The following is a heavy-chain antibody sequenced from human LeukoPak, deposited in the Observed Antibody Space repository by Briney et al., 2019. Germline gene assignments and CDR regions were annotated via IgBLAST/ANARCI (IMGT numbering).Heavy chain of an antibody. D-gene: IGHD4-17*01. Sequence: SGTLSLTCAVSGGSISSINWWSWVRQPPRKGLEWIGEIYHSGSTNYNPSLKSRVTISVDKSKNQFSLKLSSVTAADTAVYYFTRRGYGDYFAFDIGGQGTRVTVSP. CDR2: IYHSGST. V-gene: IGHV4-4*02. J-gene: IGHJ3*02. CDR3: TRRGYGDYFAFDI. CDR1: GGSISSINW.